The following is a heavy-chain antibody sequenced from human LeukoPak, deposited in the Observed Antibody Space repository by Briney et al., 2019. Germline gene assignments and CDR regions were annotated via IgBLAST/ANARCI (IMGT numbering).Heavy chain of an antibody. CDR2: ISGSGGST. CDR1: GFTFSSYA. CDR3: AKDRGYDFWSGSNPFDY. D-gene: IGHD3-3*01. V-gene: IGHV3-23*01. Sequence: PGGSLRLSCAASGFTFSSYAMSWVRQAPGKGLEWVSAISGSGGSTYYADSVKGRFTISRDNSKNTLYLQMNSLRAEDTAVYYCAKDRGYDFWSGSNPFDYWGQGTLVTVSS. J-gene: IGHJ4*02.